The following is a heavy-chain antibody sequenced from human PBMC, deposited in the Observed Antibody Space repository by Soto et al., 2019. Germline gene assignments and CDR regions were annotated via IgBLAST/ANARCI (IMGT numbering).Heavy chain of an antibody. J-gene: IGHJ5*02. CDR3: AREQCSPLDRYCADGGVYWVEP. D-gene: IGHD2-8*01. CDR1: GCSFTFYA. CDR2: ISGNGATT. Sequence: EVQLLQSGGGLVQPGGSLRLSCEASGCSFTFYAMSWVRQAPGKGLEWVSAISGNGATTFYADSMKGRFTISRDTFRDTLYLQMNRLRAEDSAVCFFAREQCSPLDRYCADGGVYWVEPWGRGTLVTVSS. V-gene: IGHV3-23*01.